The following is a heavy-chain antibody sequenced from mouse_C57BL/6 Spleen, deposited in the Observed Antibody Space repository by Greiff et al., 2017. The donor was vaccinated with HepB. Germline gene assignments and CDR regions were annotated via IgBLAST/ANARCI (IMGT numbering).Heavy chain of an antibody. CDR2: IDPSDSYT. D-gene: IGHD1-1*01. J-gene: IGHJ2*01. Sequence: VQLQQSGAELVMPGASVKLSCKASGYTFTSYWMHWVKQRPGQGLEWIGEIDPSDSYTNYNQKFKGKSTLTVDKSSSTAYMQLSSLTSEDSAVYYCARRIRDYGSSYDDYWGQSTTLTVSS. CDR1: GYTFTSYW. V-gene: IGHV1-69*01. CDR3: ARRIRDYGSSYDDY.